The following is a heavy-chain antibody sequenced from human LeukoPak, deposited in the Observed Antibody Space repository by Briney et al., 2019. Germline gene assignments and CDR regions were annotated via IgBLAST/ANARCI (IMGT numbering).Heavy chain of an antibody. J-gene: IGHJ4*02. Sequence: GGSLRLSCAASGFTFNSFAMNWVRQTPGKGLEWVSSVTGHGGSTYIADSVRGRFTISRDNSKSTLYLQMNSLRAEDTAVYYCAKDHQGIAAAVDYWGQGTLVTVSS. D-gene: IGHD6-13*01. CDR3: AKDHQGIAAAVDY. CDR2: VTGHGGST. V-gene: IGHV3-23*01. CDR1: GFTFNSFA.